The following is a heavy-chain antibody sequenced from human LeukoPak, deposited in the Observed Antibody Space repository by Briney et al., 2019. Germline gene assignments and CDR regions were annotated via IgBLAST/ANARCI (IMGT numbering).Heavy chain of an antibody. V-gene: IGHV4-59*12. D-gene: IGHD2-2*01. J-gene: IGHJ6*03. Sequence: SETLSLTCTVSGGSITSYYWTWIRQPPGRGLEWIGYIHYSGSTNYNPSLKSRVTISVDTSKNQFSLKLSSVTAADTAVYYCARSICSSTSCYYYYYYYMDVWGKGTTVTVSS. CDR2: IHYSGST. CDR3: ARSICSSTSCYYYYYYYMDV. CDR1: GGSITSYY.